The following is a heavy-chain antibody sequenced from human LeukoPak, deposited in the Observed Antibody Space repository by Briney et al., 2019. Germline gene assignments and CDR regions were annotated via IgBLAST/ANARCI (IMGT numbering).Heavy chain of an antibody. CDR1: GYTFTSYG. CDR3: ARERSDYYGSGSYTADY. V-gene: IGHV1-18*04. D-gene: IGHD3-10*01. J-gene: IGHJ4*02. Sequence: ASVKVSCKASGYTFTSYGISWVRQAPGRGLEWMGWISAHNGNTNYAQKLQGRVTMTTDTSTSTGYMELRSLRSDDTAVYYCARERSDYYGSGSYTADYWGQGTLVTVSS. CDR2: ISAHNGNT.